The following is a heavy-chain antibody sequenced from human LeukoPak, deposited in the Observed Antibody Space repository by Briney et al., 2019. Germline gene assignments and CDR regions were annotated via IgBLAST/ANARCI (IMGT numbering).Heavy chain of an antibody. CDR2: IIPILGIA. J-gene: IGHJ4*02. CDR1: GGTFISYT. D-gene: IGHD3-10*01. Sequence: SVKVSCKASGGTFISYTISWVRQAPGQGLEWMGSIIPILGIANYAQKFQGRVTITADKSTSTAYMEPSSLRSEDTAVYYCATTVWFGELAFDYWGQGTLVTVSS. CDR3: ATTVWFGELAFDY. V-gene: IGHV1-69*02.